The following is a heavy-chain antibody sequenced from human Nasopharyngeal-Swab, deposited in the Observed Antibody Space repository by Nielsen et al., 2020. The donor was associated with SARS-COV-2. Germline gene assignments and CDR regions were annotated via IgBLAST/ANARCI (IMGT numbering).Heavy chain of an antibody. D-gene: IGHD3-3*01. J-gene: IGHJ3*02. Sequence: LVRGWCVRSKANSYATAYAASVKGRFTISRDDSKNTAYLQMNSLKTEDTAVYYCTRLRYDFWSGWGAADAFDIWGRGTMVTVSS. CDR3: TRLRYDFWSGWGAADAFDI. CDR2: VRSKANSYAT. V-gene: IGHV3-73*01.